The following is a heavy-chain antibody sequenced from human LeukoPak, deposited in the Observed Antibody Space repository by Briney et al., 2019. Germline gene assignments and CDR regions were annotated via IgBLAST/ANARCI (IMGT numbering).Heavy chain of an antibody. CDR3: ARETVAGTFDY. Sequence: GSLRLSCAGSGFTFSDYYMSWIRQAPGKGLEWVSDLSSRGDIISYADSVKGRLTISRDNAKNSLYLQINSLRAEDTAVYYCARETVAGTFDYWGQGTLVTVSS. D-gene: IGHD6-19*01. V-gene: IGHV3-11*01. J-gene: IGHJ4*02. CDR2: LSSRGDII. CDR1: GFTFSDYY.